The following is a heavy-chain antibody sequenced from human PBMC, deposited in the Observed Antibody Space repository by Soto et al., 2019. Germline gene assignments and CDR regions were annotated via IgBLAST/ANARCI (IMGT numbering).Heavy chain of an antibody. CDR3: ARTDRDFYGLDV. V-gene: IGHV3-13*05. CDR1: GCTFRNYD. J-gene: IGHJ6*02. CDR2: ISAAGDP. Sequence: EVQLVESGGGLVQPGGSLRLSCEASGCTFRNYDMHWVRQGTGKGLEWVSGISAAGDPDYADSVEGRFTISRENAQNSFFLQMNRLRVGDTAVYYCARTDRDFYGLDVWGQGTTVIVSS.